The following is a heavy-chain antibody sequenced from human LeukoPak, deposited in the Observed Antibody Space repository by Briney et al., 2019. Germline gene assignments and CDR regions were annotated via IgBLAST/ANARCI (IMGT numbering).Heavy chain of an antibody. CDR2: IIPIFGTA. V-gene: IGHV1-69*05. J-gene: IGHJ3*02. Sequence: GSSVKVSCKASGGTFSSYAISWVRQAPGQGLEWMGGIIPIFGTANYAQKFQGRATITTDESTSTAYMELSSLRSEDTAVYYCAREGPRGVFAFDIWGQGTMVTVSS. CDR3: AREGPRGVFAFDI. CDR1: GGTFSSYA. D-gene: IGHD1-26*01.